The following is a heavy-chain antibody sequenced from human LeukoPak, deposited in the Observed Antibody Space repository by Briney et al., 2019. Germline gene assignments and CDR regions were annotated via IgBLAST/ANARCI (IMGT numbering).Heavy chain of an antibody. CDR3: ARGINYVV. Sequence: SETLSLTCAVYGGSFSGYYWSWIRQPPGKGLEWIGEINHSGSTNYNPSLKSRVTIPVDTSKNQFSLKLRSVTAADTAVYYCARGINYVVWGQGTLVTVSS. CDR1: GGSFSGYY. J-gene: IGHJ4*02. V-gene: IGHV4-34*01. CDR2: INHSGST. D-gene: IGHD3-10*02.